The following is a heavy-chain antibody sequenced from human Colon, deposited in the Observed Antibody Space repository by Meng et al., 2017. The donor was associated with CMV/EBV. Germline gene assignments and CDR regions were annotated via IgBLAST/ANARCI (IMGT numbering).Heavy chain of an antibody. Sequence: SETLSLTCTVSGGSVSSGSYYWSWIRQPPGKGLEWIGYIYYSGSTNYNPSLKSRVTISADTSMNQFSLKLSSVTAADTAVYYCARDGGNQYFYYWGQGTLVTVSS. V-gene: IGHV4-61*01. CDR3: ARDGGNQYFYY. CDR1: GGSVSSGSYY. D-gene: IGHD1-14*01. J-gene: IGHJ4*02. CDR2: IYYSGST.